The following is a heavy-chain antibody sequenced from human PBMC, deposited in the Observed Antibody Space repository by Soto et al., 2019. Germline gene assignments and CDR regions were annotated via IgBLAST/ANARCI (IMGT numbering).Heavy chain of an antibody. D-gene: IGHD2-2*01. Sequence: ASVKVSCKASGGTFSSYTISWVRQAPGQGLEWMGRIIPILGIAHYAQKFQGRVTITADKSTSTAYMELSSLRSEDTAVYYCARVGYCSSTSGYGPDGFDIWGQGTMVTVSS. J-gene: IGHJ3*02. CDR3: ARVGYCSSTSGYGPDGFDI. CDR2: IIPILGIA. V-gene: IGHV1-69*02. CDR1: GGTFSSYT.